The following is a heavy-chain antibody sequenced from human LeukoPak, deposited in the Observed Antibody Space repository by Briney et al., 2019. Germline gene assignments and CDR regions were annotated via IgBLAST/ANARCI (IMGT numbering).Heavy chain of an antibody. J-gene: IGHJ3*02. V-gene: IGHV3-53*01. CDR1: GFTVSSNY. Sequence: PGGSLRLSCAASGFTVSSNYMSWVRQAPGKGLEWVSVIYSGGSTYYADSVKGRFTISRDNSKNTLYLQMNSLRAEDTAVYYCARGLGVQVGAKGVGAFDIWGQGTMVTVSS. CDR2: IYSGGST. D-gene: IGHD1-26*01. CDR3: ARGLGVQVGAKGVGAFDI.